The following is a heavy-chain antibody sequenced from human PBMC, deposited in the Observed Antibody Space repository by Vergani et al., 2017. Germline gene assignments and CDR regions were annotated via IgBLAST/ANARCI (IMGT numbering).Heavy chain of an antibody. CDR3: ARSSYFDILTGRDAVDI. CDR2: VFASGNT. J-gene: IGHJ3*02. Sequence: QVQLQESGPGLVKPSQTLSLTCAVSGGSINSSPYCWNWIRQPAGKGLEWIGRVFASGNTNYNPSFKSRVTISVDTSKNQFSLKLNSVTAADTVVYFCARSSYFDILTGRDAVDIWGQGTMVIVSS. V-gene: IGHV4-61*02. CDR1: GGSINSSPYC. D-gene: IGHD3-9*01.